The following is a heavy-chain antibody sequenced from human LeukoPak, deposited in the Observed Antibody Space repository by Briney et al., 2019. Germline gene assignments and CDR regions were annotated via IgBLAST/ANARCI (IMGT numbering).Heavy chain of an antibody. Sequence: ASVKVSCKASGYTFTSYAMNWVRQAPGQGLEWMGWINTNTGNPTYAQGFTGRFVFSLDTSVSTAYLQISSLKAEDTAVYYCARDQEMYSSGWTPRDYYYGMDVWGQGTTVTVSS. J-gene: IGHJ6*02. V-gene: IGHV7-4-1*02. D-gene: IGHD6-19*01. CDR1: GYTFTSYA. CDR2: INTNTGNP. CDR3: ARDQEMYSSGWTPRDYYYGMDV.